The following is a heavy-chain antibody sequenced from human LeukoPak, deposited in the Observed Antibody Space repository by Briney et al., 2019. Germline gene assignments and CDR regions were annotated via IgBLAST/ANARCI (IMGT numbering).Heavy chain of an antibody. CDR3: ARSQGPYDY. V-gene: IGHV3-74*01. CDR2: INGDGSST. Sequence: GGSLRLSCAASGFTFSSYWMNWVRQAPGKGLVWVSRINGDGSSTNHADSVKGRFTISRDNAKNTLYLQLNSLRAEDTAIYYCARSQGPYDYWGQGTLVTVSS. CDR1: GFTFSSYW. J-gene: IGHJ4*02.